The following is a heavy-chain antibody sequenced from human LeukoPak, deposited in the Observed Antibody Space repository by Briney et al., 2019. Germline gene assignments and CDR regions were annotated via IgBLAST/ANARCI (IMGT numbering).Heavy chain of an antibody. CDR2: IRYDGSNK. CDR1: GFTFSSYG. D-gene: IGHD2-2*01. CDR3: AKDIGQGSSTSIYYYYYMDV. V-gene: IGHV3-30*02. J-gene: IGHJ6*03. Sequence: GGSLRLSCAASGFTFSSYGMHWVRQAPGKGLEWVAFIRYDGSNKYYADSVKGRFTISRDNSKNTLYLQMNSLRAEDTAVYYCAKDIGQGSSTSIYYYYYMDVWGKGTTVTVSS.